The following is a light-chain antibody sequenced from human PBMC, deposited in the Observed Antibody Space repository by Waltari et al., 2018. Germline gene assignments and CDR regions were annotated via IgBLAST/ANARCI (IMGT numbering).Light chain of an antibody. CDR2: RNN. CDR1: SSHLGSNY. CDR3: ASWDDILSGVL. J-gene: IGLJ2*01. Sequence: QSVLTQPPSASGTPGQRVTISCSGSSSHLGSNYIYWYHQLPGTAPKLLLYRNNRRPSGVPDRFSGSKSGTSASLAISGLRSEDEADYYCASWDDILSGVLFGGGTKLSVL. V-gene: IGLV1-47*01.